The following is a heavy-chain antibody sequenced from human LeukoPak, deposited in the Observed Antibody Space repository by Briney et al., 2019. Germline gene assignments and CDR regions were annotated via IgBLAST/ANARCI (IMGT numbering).Heavy chain of an antibody. CDR3: ARGAVRRNPYHYYYGMDV. D-gene: IGHD1-14*01. J-gene: IGHJ6*02. Sequence: ASVKVSCKASGGTFSRYAISWVRQAPGQGLEWMGGIIPIFGTANYAQKFQGRVTITTDEFTSTAYMELSSLRSDDTAVYYCARGAVRRNPYHYYYGMDVRGQGTTVTVSS. CDR1: GGTFSRYA. V-gene: IGHV1-69*05. CDR2: IIPIFGTA.